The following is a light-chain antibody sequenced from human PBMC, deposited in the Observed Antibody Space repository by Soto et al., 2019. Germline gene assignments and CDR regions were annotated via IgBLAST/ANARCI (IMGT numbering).Light chain of an antibody. J-gene: IGKJ2*01. CDR2: VAS. Sequence: QMTQSPSSLSASVGDTVTVTCRASQGIRNYLNWFQQKPGKAPKRLISVASTLQSGVPSRFSGSGSGTEFTLTISSLQPEDSATYYCLQHNTYPYTFGQGTKLEIK. V-gene: IGKV1-17*01. CDR1: QGIRNY. CDR3: LQHNTYPYT.